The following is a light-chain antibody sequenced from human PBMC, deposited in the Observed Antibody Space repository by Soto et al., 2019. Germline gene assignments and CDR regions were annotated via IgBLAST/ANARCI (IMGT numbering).Light chain of an antibody. V-gene: IGKV1-33*01. CDR2: DAS. CDR3: QQYDNLPSDAPLT. J-gene: IGKJ3*01. CDR1: RDIGSC. Sequence: DIQMTQSPSSVSASVRDRVTITCQASRDIGSCLNWYQQKPGKAPKLLIYDASKSERGVPSRFSGSGSGTDFTFTISSLQPEDIATYYCQQYDNLPSDAPLTFGPGTKVDLK.